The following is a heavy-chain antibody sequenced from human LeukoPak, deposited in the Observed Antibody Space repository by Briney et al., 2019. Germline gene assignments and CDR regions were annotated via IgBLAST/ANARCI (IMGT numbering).Heavy chain of an antibody. CDR1: GGSISSYY. D-gene: IGHD3-22*01. Sequence: SETLSLTCTVSGGSISSYYWSWIRQPPGKGLEWVGNIYYSGSTNYNPSLKSRVTISLDMSENQYSLKLSSVTAADTAVYYCARSPLYYYQSSGHYYFDYWGQGTLVTVSS. V-gene: IGHV4-59*01. CDR2: IYYSGST. CDR3: ARSPLYYYQSSGHYYFDY. J-gene: IGHJ4*02.